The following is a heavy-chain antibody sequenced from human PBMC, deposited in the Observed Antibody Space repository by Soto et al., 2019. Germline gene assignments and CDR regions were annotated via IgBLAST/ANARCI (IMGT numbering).Heavy chain of an antibody. CDR1: GYSFTSYW. CDR2: MDPSDSYT. Sequence: GESLKISCKGSGYSFTSYWISWVRQMPGKGLEWMGRMDPSDSYTNYSPSFQGHVTISADKSISTAYLQWSSLKASDTAMYYCARRRPYYDFWSGYGTKQKNYYGMDVWGQGTTVTVSS. D-gene: IGHD3-3*01. V-gene: IGHV5-10-1*01. CDR3: ARRRPYYDFWSGYGTKQKNYYGMDV. J-gene: IGHJ6*02.